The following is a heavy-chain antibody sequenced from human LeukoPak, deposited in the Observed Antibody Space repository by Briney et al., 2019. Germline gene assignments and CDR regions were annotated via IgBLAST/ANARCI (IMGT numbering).Heavy chain of an antibody. J-gene: IGHJ4*02. V-gene: IGHV1-3*01. CDR2: INAGNGNT. D-gene: IGHD6-19*01. CDR3: ARDADSSGSLDY. CDR1: GYTFTSYA. Sequence: ASVKVSCKASGYTFTSYAMHWVRQAPGQRLEWMGWINAGNGNTKYSQKYQGRVTITRDTSASTAYMELSSLRSEDTAVYYCARDADSSGSLDYWGQGTLVTVSS.